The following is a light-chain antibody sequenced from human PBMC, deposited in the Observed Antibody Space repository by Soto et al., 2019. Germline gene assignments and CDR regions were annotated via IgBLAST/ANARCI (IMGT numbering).Light chain of an antibody. CDR1: QSVSSNY. J-gene: IGKJ2*01. CDR2: GAS. V-gene: IGKV3-20*01. Sequence: EIVLTQSPGTLSLSPGERATLSCRASQSVSSNYLAWYQQKPGQAPRLLIYGASSRATGIPDRFSGSGSGTDFTLTISRLEPKDFALYYCQQYGSSPYTFGQGTKLEI. CDR3: QQYGSSPYT.